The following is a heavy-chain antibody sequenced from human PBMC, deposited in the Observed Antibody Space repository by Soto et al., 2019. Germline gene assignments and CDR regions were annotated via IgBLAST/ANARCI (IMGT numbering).Heavy chain of an antibody. CDR2: INPNSGGT. CDR3: ARERVVIGYYYYGMDV. D-gene: IGHD3-3*01. Sequence: ASVKVSCKASGYTFTGYYVHWVRQAAGQGLEWMGWINPNSGGTNYAQKFQGRVTMTRDTSISTAYMELSRLRSDDTAVYYCARERVVIGYYYYGMDVWGQGTTVTVSS. CDR1: GYTFTGYY. J-gene: IGHJ6*02. V-gene: IGHV1-2*02.